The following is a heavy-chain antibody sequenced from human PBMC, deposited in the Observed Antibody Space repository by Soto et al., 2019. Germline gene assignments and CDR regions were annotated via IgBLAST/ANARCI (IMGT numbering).Heavy chain of an antibody. Sequence: TLSLTCTVSGGSISSYYWSWIRQPPGKGLEWIGYIYYSGSTNYNPSLKSRVTISVDTSKNQFSLKLSSVTAADTAVYYCAWGPGYSSSWYDYWGQATLVTVSS. D-gene: IGHD6-13*01. CDR1: GGSISSYY. CDR2: IYYSGST. CDR3: AWGPGYSSSWYDY. V-gene: IGHV4-59*01. J-gene: IGHJ4*02.